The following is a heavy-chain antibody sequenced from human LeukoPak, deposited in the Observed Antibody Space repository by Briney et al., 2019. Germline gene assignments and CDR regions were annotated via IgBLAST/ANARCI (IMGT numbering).Heavy chain of an antibody. D-gene: IGHD1-14*01. V-gene: IGHV4-39*07. CDR1: GASITSSQYY. Sequence: PSETLSLTCSVSGASITSSQYYWVWIRKPPGRGLEWVGSVYHDGNSYYNPSLKSRVTVSADTSQNRFSLKLYAVTAADTAVYYCGRRRHIGEPLWGKGTTVTVSA. J-gene: IGHJ6*04. CDR3: GRRRHIGEPL. CDR2: VYHDGNS.